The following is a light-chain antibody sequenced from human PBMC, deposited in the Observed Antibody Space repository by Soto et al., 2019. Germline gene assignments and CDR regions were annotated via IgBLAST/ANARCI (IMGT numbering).Light chain of an antibody. Sequence: VMTQSPATLSVSPGERATLSCRASQSINSNLAWYQQRPGQAPRLLIYGASTRATGIPARFSGSGSGTEFTLTISSLQPDDFATYYCQQYNSYSWTFGQGTKVDIK. V-gene: IGKV3-15*01. CDR2: GAS. CDR3: QQYNSYSWT. CDR1: QSINSN. J-gene: IGKJ1*01.